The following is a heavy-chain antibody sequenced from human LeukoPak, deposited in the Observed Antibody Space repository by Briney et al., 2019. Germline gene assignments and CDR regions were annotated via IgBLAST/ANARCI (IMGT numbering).Heavy chain of an antibody. D-gene: IGHD6-13*01. CDR1: GGSISSSSYY. CDR3: ARSHRSYSSSWYPSPLVAFDI. Sequence: SETLSLTCTVSGGSISSSSYYWGWIRQPPGKGLEWIGSIYYSGSTYYNPSLKSRVTISVDTSKNQFSLKLSSVTAADTAVYYCARSHRSYSSSWYPSPLVAFDIWGQGTMVTVSS. CDR2: IYYSGST. V-gene: IGHV4-39*07. J-gene: IGHJ3*02.